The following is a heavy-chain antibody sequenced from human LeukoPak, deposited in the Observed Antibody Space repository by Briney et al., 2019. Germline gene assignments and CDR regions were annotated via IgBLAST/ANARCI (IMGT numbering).Heavy chain of an antibody. CDR1: GGSISSGDYY. V-gene: IGHV4-30-4*01. J-gene: IGHJ5*02. CDR2: IYYSGST. D-gene: IGHD1-26*01. Sequence: SETLSLTCTVSGGSISSGDYYWSWIRQPPGKGLEWIGYIYYSGSTYCNPSLKSRVTISVDTSKNQFSLKLSSVTAADTAVYYCARDRKGATDWFDPWGQGTLVTVSS. CDR3: ARDRKGATDWFDP.